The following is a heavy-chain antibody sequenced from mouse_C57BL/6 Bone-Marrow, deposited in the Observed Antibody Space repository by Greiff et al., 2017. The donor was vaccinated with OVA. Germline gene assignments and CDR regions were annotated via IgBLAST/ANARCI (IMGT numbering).Heavy chain of an antibody. V-gene: IGHV5-12*01. Sequence: EVKLMESGGGLVQPGGSLTLSCAASGFTFSDYYMYWVRQTPEKRLEWVAYISNGGGSTYYPDTVKGRFTISRDNAKNTLYLQMSRLKSEDTAMYYCARHTPYYGSSYDAMDYWGQGTSVTVSS. J-gene: IGHJ4*01. CDR3: ARHTPYYGSSYDAMDY. CDR2: ISNGGGST. CDR1: GFTFSDYY. D-gene: IGHD1-1*01.